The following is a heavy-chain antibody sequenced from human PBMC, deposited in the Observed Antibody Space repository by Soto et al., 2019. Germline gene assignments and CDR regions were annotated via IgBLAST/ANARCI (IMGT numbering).Heavy chain of an antibody. J-gene: IGHJ6*04. CDR1: GFTVSSKY. Sequence: EVQLVESGGGLVQPGGSLRLSCAASGFTVSSKYMTWVRQAPGKGLEWVSLIQSGGTTYYADAVKGRFTISRDTSENTLHLQMASLRVEDTAVYYGARDDVLCDGGRCYGLPLDVWGKGTTVTVSS. CDR2: IQSGGTT. CDR3: ARDDVLCDGGRCYGLPLDV. D-gene: IGHD2-15*01. V-gene: IGHV3-66*01.